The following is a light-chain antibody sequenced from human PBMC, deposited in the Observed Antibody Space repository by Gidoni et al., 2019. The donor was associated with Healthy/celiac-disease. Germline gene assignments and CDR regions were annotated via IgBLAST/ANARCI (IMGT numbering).Light chain of an antibody. Sequence: QSALTQPASVSVSPGQSITISCTGTSSDVGGYNYVSWYQQHPGKAPKLMIYEVSNRPSGVSKRFSGSKSGNTASLTISGLQAEDEADYYCSSYTSSSSYVFGTGTKVTV. CDR1: SSDVGGYNY. V-gene: IGLV2-14*01. CDR2: EVS. CDR3: SSYTSSSSYV. J-gene: IGLJ1*01.